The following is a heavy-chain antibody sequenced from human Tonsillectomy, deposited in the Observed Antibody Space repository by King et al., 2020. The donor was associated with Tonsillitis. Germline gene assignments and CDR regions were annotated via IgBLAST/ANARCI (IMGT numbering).Heavy chain of an antibody. Sequence: VQLQESGPGLVKPSQTLSLTCKVSGGPISSGGYYWSWIRQHPGKGLEWIGYIYYSGSTYYNPSLKSRVTISVDTSKNHFSLKLSSVTAAATAVYYCARGLFSSTSADAFDIWGQGTVVAVSS. V-gene: IGHV4-31*03. CDR2: IYYSGST. CDR1: GGPISSGGYY. J-gene: IGHJ3*02. D-gene: IGHD2-2*01. CDR3: ARGLFSSTSADAFDI.